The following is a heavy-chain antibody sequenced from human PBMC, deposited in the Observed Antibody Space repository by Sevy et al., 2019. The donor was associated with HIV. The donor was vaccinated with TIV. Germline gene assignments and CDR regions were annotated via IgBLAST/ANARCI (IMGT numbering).Heavy chain of an antibody. CDR3: AREGADFWSGPVDFYYGMDV. J-gene: IGHJ6*02. CDR1: GCTFSRYL. V-gene: IGHV3-74*03. Sequence: GGSLRLSCAASGCTFSRYLMHWVRQAPGKGLVWVSQIEHDGTSTTYADSVRGRFTISRDNAKNILYLEMKSLRAEDTAVYYCAREGADFWSGPVDFYYGMDVWSPGATVTVSS. D-gene: IGHD3-3*01. CDR2: IEHDGTST.